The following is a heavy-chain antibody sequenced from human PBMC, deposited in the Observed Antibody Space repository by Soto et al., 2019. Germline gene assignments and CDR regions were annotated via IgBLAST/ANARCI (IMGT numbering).Heavy chain of an antibody. Sequence: ASVKVSCKASGYTFASYAMHWVRQAPGQRLEWMGWINAGNGNTKYSQKFQGRVTITADESTSTAYMELSSLRSEDTAVYYCARAELSRGWYSRDAFDIWGQGTMVTV. V-gene: IGHV1-3*01. CDR3: ARAELSRGWYSRDAFDI. CDR2: INAGNGNT. J-gene: IGHJ3*02. CDR1: GYTFASYA. D-gene: IGHD6-19*01.